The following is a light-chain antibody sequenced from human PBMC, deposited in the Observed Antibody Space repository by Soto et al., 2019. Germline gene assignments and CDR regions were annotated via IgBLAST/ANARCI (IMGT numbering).Light chain of an antibody. Sequence: EVVMTQSPATLSLSPGERATLSCRASQSVGSNYLAWYQQKPGQAPRLLIYGISTRATGIQARFSGSGSGTEFTLTISSLQSEDFAVYYCQQYTSWPITFGQGTRLEIK. J-gene: IGKJ5*01. CDR1: QSVGSN. CDR2: GIS. V-gene: IGKV3-15*01. CDR3: QQYTSWPIT.